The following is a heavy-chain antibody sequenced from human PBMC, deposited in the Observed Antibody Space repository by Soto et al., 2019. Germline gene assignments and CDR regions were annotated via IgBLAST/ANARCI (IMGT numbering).Heavy chain of an antibody. CDR1: GFSLSTSGVG. V-gene: IGHV2-5*01. Sequence: ITLKESGPTLVKPTQPLTLTCTFSGFSLSTSGVGVGWIRQPPGTALECLALIYWNDDKRYSPSLKSRLTITNDTSKNHVVLTMTNMDPVDTATSYCARMRDYGDFNWFDPWGKGTLVTVSS. CDR2: IYWNDDK. J-gene: IGHJ5*02. D-gene: IGHD4-17*01. CDR3: ARMRDYGDFNWFDP.